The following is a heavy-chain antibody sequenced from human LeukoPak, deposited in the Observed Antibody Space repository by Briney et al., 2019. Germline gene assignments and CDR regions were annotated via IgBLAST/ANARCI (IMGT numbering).Heavy chain of an antibody. CDR3: AREEGSGSYYYDSSGSDAFDI. CDR2: INSDGSST. Sequence: PGGSLRLSCAASGFTFSSYWMSWVRQAPGKGLVWVSRINSDGSSTSYADSVKGRFTISRDNAKNTLYLQMNSLRAEDTAVYYCAREEGSGSYYYDSSGSDAFDIWGQGTMVTVSS. D-gene: IGHD3-22*01. V-gene: IGHV3-74*01. J-gene: IGHJ3*02. CDR1: GFTFSSYW.